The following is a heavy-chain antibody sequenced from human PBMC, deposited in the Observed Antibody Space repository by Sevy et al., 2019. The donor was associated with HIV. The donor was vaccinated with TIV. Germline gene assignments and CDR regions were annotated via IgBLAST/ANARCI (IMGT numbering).Heavy chain of an antibody. V-gene: IGHV4-34*01. CDR3: ARKYRADRTARNSPSYFDL. D-gene: IGHD6-6*01. CDR1: GTSFSSYY. J-gene: IGHJ2*01. Sequence: SETLSLTCSVYGTSFSSYYWTWIRQPPGEGLEWIGEVNHSGNTNYNPSLESRVIMSLATSTNDFSLKLTSGTAADTAVYFCARKYRADRTARNSPSYFDLWGRGTLVTVSS. CDR2: VNHSGNT.